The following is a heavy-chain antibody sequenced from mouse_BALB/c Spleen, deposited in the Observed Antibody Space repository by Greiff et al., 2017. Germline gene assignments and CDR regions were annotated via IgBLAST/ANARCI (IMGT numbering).Heavy chain of an antibody. CDR2: IDPETGGT. D-gene: IGHD1-1*01. CDR1: GYTFTDYE. J-gene: IGHJ2*01. Sequence: QVQLQQSGAELVRPGASVTLSCKASGYTFTDYEMPWVKQTPVHGLEWIGAIDPETGGTAYNQKFKGKATLTADKSSSTAYMELRSLTSEDSAVYYCTRDCSVYYFDYWGQGTTLTVSS. CDR3: TRDCSVYYFDY. V-gene: IGHV1-15*01.